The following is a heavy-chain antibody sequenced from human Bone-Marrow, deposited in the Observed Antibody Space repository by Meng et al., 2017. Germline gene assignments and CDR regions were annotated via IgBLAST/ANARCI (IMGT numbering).Heavy chain of an antibody. V-gene: IGHV3-23*01. Sequence: GSLRLSCAASGFTFSSYAMSWVRQAPGKGLEWVSAISGSGGSTYYADSVKGRFTISRDNSKNTLYLQMNSLRAEDTAVYYCANRGLWFGESSTKDAFDIWGQGTMVTVSS. CDR2: ISGSGGST. J-gene: IGHJ3*02. D-gene: IGHD3-10*01. CDR3: ANRGLWFGESSTKDAFDI. CDR1: GFTFSSYA.